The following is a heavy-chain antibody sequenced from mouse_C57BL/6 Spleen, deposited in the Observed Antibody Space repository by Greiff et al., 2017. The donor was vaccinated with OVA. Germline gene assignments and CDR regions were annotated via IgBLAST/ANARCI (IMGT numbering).Heavy chain of an antibody. V-gene: IGHV5-16*01. J-gene: IGHJ4*01. Sequence: EVQLVESEGGLVQPGSSMKLSCTASGFTFSDYYMAWVRQVPEKGLEWVANINYDGSSTYYLDSLKSRFIISRDNAKNILYLQMSSLKSEDTATYYCARERGYYYGSTYYAMDYWGQGTSVTVSS. D-gene: IGHD1-1*01. CDR2: INYDGSST. CDR1: GFTFSDYY. CDR3: ARERGYYYGSTYYAMDY.